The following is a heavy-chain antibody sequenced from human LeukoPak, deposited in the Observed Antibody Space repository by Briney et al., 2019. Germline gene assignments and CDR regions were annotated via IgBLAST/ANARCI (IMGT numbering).Heavy chain of an antibody. CDR1: GYTFTSYG. CDR2: ISAYNGNT. J-gene: IGHJ4*02. CDR3: ARPAEGPYGSGSYYNVPLDY. Sequence: SVKVSCKASGYTFTSYGISWVRQAPGQGLEWMGWISAYNGNTNYAQKLQGRVTMTTDTSTSTAYMELRSLRSDDTAVYYCARPAEGPYGSGSYYNVPLDYWGQGTLVTVSS. V-gene: IGHV1-18*01. D-gene: IGHD3-10*01.